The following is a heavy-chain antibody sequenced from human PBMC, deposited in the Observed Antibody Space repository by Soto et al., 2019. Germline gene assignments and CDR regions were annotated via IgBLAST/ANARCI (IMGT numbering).Heavy chain of an antibody. CDR1: EDIFNSYA. Sequence: XESLKMSWKGSEDIFNSYALAWVRQMPGKGLEWMGSIVPSDSYTVYSPSFQGHVTISADKSINTAYLQWSRLKASDTAIYYCAIYQLRSTTWFDPWGQGTLVTVS. CDR2: IVPSDSYT. V-gene: IGHV5-10-1*01. D-gene: IGHD2-2*01. CDR3: AIYQLRSTTWFDP. J-gene: IGHJ5*02.